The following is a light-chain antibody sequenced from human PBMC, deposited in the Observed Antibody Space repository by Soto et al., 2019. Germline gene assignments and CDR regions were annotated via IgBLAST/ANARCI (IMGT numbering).Light chain of an antibody. J-gene: IGKJ1*01. Sequence: AIQMTQSPSSLSASVGDRITITCRASQGIRNDLGWYQQKPGKAPKLLIYAASRLQSGVPLRFSGSGTGTDFTLTISSLQPEDFATYYCLQDYGYPRAFGQGTRVEIK. V-gene: IGKV1-6*01. CDR2: AAS. CDR1: QGIRND. CDR3: LQDYGYPRA.